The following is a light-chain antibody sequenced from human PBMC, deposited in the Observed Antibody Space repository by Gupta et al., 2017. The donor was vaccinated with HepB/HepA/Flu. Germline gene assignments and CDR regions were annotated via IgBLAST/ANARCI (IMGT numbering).Light chain of an antibody. CDR2: KIS. CDR3: KQDKHLQS. Sequence: DIMLNLIPLSSPVTLGQPASISCRSSQSLVHRDGNSCLSWLQQRPGQPPRLLICKISNRLSGVPDRFSGSGAGTDFTLNSSRVEAEDVGIYYCKQDKHLQSFGQGTKLEIK. J-gene: IGKJ2*03. CDR1: QSLVHRDGNSC. V-gene: IGKV2-24*01.